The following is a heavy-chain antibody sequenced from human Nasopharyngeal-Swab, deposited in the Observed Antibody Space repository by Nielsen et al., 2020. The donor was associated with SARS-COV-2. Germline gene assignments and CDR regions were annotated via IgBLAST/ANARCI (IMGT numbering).Heavy chain of an antibody. CDR3: AREGNYDILTGYVYGMDV. Sequence: GESLKISCAASGFTFSGYAMHWVRQAPGKGPEWVAVISYDGSNKYYADSVKGRFTISRDNSKNTLYLQMNSLRAEDTAVYYCAREGNYDILTGYVYGMDVWGQGTTVTVSS. D-gene: IGHD3-9*01. CDR2: ISYDGSNK. CDR1: GFTFSGYA. V-gene: IGHV3-30-3*01. J-gene: IGHJ6*02.